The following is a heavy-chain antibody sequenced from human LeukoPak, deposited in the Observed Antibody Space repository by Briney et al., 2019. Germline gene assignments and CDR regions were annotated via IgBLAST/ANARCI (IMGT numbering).Heavy chain of an antibody. Sequence: PGGSLRLSCAASGFTFNSYGMNWVRQAPGKGLEWVSAISGSGGSTYYADSVKGRFTISRDNAKNSLYLQMNSLRAEDTAVYYCARDTTQYSYGPGANRYYFDYWGQGTLVTVSS. D-gene: IGHD5-18*01. V-gene: IGHV3-21*01. CDR3: ARDTTQYSYGPGANRYYFDY. CDR1: GFTFNSYG. CDR2: ISGSGGST. J-gene: IGHJ4*02.